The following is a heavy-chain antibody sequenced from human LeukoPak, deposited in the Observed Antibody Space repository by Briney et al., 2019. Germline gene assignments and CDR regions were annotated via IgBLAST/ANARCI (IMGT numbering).Heavy chain of an antibody. V-gene: IGHV4-34*01. CDR2: INHSGST. J-gene: IGHJ4*02. CDR3: ARVQYSSSSFFLYDY. D-gene: IGHD6-6*01. Sequence: SETLSLTCAVYGGSFSSYYWSWIRQPPGKGLEWIGEINHSGSTNYNPSLKSRVTISVDTSKNQFSLKLSSVTAADTAVYYRARVQYSSSSFFLYDYWGQGTLVTVSS. CDR1: GGSFSSYY.